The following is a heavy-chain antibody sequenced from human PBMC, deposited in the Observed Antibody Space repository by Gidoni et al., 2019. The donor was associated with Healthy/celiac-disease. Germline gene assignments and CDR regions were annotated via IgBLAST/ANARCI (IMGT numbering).Heavy chain of an antibody. CDR2: IYHSGST. Sequence: QVQLQESGPGLVKPSETLSLTCAVSGYSISSGYYWGWIRQPPGKGLEWIGSIYHSGSTYYNPSLKSRVTISVDTSKNQFSLKLSSVTAADTAVYYCARGGSGSYPAGLDYWGQGTLVTVSS. V-gene: IGHV4-38-2*01. D-gene: IGHD1-26*01. CDR3: ARGGSGSYPAGLDY. CDR1: GYSISSGYY. J-gene: IGHJ4*02.